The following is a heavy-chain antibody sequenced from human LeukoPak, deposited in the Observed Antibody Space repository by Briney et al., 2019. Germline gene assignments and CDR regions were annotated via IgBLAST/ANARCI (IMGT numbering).Heavy chain of an antibody. CDR2: IYYSGST. V-gene: IGHV4-59*08. CDR3: ARLYDSSGYYYPFDY. D-gene: IGHD3-22*01. J-gene: IGHJ4*02. Sequence: SETLSLTCTVSGGSMSSYYWSWIRQPPGNGLAWIGYIYYSGSTNYNPSLKSRVTISVDTSKNHFSLKLSSVSAADTAVYYCARLYDSSGYYYPFDYWGQGTLVTVSS. CDR1: GGSMSSYY.